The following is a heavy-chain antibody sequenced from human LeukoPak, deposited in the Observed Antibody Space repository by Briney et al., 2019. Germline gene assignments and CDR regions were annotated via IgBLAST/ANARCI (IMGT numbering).Heavy chain of an antibody. J-gene: IGHJ4*02. Sequence: GRSLRFSCEPHGFTFSNYGMHWVRQPPGKGLEWVAFISYRETEKQYPDSVKGRFAISRNDSKNTLFLQMNSLRDEDTAIYYCAKVHGWGRQLGYYFDYWGQGTLVTVSS. CDR1: GFTFSNYG. V-gene: IGHV3-33*06. D-gene: IGHD2-15*01. CDR2: ISYRETEK. CDR3: AKVHGWGRQLGYYFDY.